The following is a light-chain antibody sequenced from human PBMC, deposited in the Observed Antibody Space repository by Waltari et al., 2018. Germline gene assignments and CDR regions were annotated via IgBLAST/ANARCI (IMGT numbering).Light chain of an antibody. CDR2: EVH. Sequence: QPALTQPAPVSGSPGQPTTLPGTGTTREVGSYNLVPAYHQPPGKAPRLLICEVHKRPSGVSNRCSGSKSGTTASLTISGLQAEDEADYYCCSYAGSPTFVIFGGGSKLTVL. V-gene: IGLV2-23*02. CDR3: CSYAGSPTFVI. CDR1: TREVGSYNL. J-gene: IGLJ2*01.